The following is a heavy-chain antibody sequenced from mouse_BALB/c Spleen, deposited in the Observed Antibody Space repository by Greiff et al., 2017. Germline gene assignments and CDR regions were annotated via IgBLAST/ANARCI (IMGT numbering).Heavy chain of an antibody. V-gene: IGHV1-54*01. CDR1: GYAFTNYL. D-gene: IGHD2-3*01. CDR2: INPGSGGT. CDR3: ARRVTTGYFDY. Sequence: QVQLQQSGAELVRPGTSVKESCKASGYAFTNYLIEWVKQRPGQGLEWIGVINPGSGGTNYNEKFKGKATLTADKSSSTAYMQLSSLTSDDSAVYFCARRVTTGYFDYWGQGTTLTVSS. J-gene: IGHJ2*01.